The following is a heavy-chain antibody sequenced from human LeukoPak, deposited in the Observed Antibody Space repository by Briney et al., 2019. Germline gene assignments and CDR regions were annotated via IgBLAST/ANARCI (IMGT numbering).Heavy chain of an antibody. J-gene: IGHJ4*02. CDR1: GFTFSSYW. Sequence: GGSLRLSCAASGFTFSSYWMHWVRQAPGKGLVWVSRINSDGSSTSYADSVKGRFTISRDNAKNTLYLQMNSLRAEDTAVYYCARGADTMVRGVIINRSWFTMWYWGQGTLVTVSS. CDR2: INSDGSST. V-gene: IGHV3-74*01. CDR3: ARGADTMVRGVIINRSWFTMWY. D-gene: IGHD3-10*01.